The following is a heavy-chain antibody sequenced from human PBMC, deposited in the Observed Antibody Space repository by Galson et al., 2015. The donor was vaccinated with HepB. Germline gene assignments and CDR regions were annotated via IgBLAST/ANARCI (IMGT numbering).Heavy chain of an antibody. V-gene: IGHV3-23*01. Sequence: SLRLSCAASGFSFSSYAMSWVRQAPGKGLEWVSSISVSGGTMYYADSVKGRFTISRDNSQNTLYLQMSSLRAEDTAVYYCARDFPPYCSSTSCPTDYWGQGTLVTVSS. CDR1: GFSFSSYA. CDR3: ARDFPPYCSSTSCPTDY. J-gene: IGHJ4*02. D-gene: IGHD2-2*01. CDR2: ISVSGGTM.